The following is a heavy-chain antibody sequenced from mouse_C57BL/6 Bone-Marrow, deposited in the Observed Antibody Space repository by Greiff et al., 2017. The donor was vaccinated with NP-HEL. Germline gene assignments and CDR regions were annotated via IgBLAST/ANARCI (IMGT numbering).Heavy chain of an antibody. J-gene: IGHJ1*03. CDR1: GYAFTNYL. D-gene: IGHD1-1*01. V-gene: IGHV1-54*01. CDR2: INPGSGGP. CDR3: ARSDYYGISFYWYFDV. Sequence: QVQLQQSGAELVRPGTSVKVSCKASGYAFTNYLIEWVKQRPGQGLEWIGVINPGSGGPNYNEKFKGKATLTADNSSSTAYMQLSSLTSADSAVYFCARSDYYGISFYWYFDVWGTGTTVTVSS.